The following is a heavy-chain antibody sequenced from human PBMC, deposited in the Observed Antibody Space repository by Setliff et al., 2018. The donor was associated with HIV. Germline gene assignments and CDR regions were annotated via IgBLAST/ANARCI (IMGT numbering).Heavy chain of an antibody. CDR3: ARTRGYCSGTNCYALRGPDY. CDR1: GGSIKSSSDY. D-gene: IGHD2-2*01. V-gene: IGHV4-39*01. Sequence: SETLSLTCTVSGGSIKSSSDYWGWIRQPPGKGLEWIGTIYYSGSTYYNPSLKSRVTISVDTSKNQFSLKLSSVTAADTAVYYCARTRGYCSGTNCYALRGPDYWGQGTLVTVSS. CDR2: IYYSGST. J-gene: IGHJ4*02.